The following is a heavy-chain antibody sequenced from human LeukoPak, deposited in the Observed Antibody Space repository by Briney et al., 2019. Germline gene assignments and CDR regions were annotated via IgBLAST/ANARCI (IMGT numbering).Heavy chain of an antibody. V-gene: IGHV1-2*02. CDR2: INPNSGDT. CDR3: ARTTNNLFDP. J-gene: IGHJ5*02. CDR1: GYTFTGYY. D-gene: IGHD4-11*01. Sequence: ASVKVSCKASGYTFTGYYIHWVRQAPGQGLEWMGWINPNSGDTNYAQKFQGRVTMTRDTSISTGYMELSRLRSDDTAVYYCARTTNNLFDPWGQGTLVTVSS.